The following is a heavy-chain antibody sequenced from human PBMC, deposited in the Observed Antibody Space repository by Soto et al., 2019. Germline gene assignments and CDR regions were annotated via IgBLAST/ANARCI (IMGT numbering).Heavy chain of an antibody. CDR2: ISYDGSNK. J-gene: IGHJ4*02. CDR1: GFTFSSYG. Sequence: QVQLVESGGGVVQPGRSLRLSCAASGFTFSSYGMHWVRQAPGKGLEWVAVISYDGSNKYYADSVKGRFTISRDNSKTTLYLQMKSLRAEGNAAYYCAKDPPEGYYDDVWGSYRNHPRDYWGQGTLVTVPS. CDR3: AKDPPEGYYDDVWGSYRNHPRDY. D-gene: IGHD3-16*02. V-gene: IGHV3-30*18.